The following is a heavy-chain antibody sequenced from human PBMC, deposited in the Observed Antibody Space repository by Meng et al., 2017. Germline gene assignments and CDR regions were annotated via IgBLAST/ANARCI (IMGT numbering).Heavy chain of an antibody. CDR2: INHSGST. CDR3: ARGLLLWFGELFAYYYGMDV. CDR1: GGSFSGYY. J-gene: IGHJ6*02. V-gene: IGHV4-34*01. Sequence: ESLKISCAVYGGSFSGYYWSWIRQPPGKGLEWIGEINHSGSTNYNPSLKSRVTISVDTSKNQFSLKLSSVTAADTAVYYCARGLLLWFGELFAYYYGMDVWGQGTTVTVSS. D-gene: IGHD3-10*01.